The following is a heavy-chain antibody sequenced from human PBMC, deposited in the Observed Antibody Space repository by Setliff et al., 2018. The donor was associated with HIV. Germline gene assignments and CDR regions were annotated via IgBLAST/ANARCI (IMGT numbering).Heavy chain of an antibody. J-gene: IGHJ3*02. CDR2: LYFTGST. Sequence: LSLTCSVSGGSVSSGSYYWGWIRQPPGKGLEWIGTLYFTGSTYYNPSLKSRVTISVDTSKNQFSLKLSSVTAADTAVYYCARHSITLVVGVPERDDAFDIWGQGAMVTVSS. CDR3: ARHSITLVVGVPERDDAFDI. CDR1: GGSVSSGSYY. V-gene: IGHV4-39*01. D-gene: IGHD3-22*01.